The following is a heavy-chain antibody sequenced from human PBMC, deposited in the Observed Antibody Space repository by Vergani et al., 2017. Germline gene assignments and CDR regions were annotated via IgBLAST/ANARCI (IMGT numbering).Heavy chain of an antibody. CDR2: IDPSDSYT. CDR1: GYSFTSYW. V-gene: IGHV5-10-1*04. J-gene: IGHJ5*02. D-gene: IGHD2-15*01. Sequence: EVQLVQSGAEVKKPGESLRISCKGSGYSFTSYWISWVRQMPGKGLEWMGRIDPSDSYTNYSPSFQGQVTISADKSISTAYLQWSSLKASDTAMYYCARRAVGYCSGGSCPNWFDPWGQGTLVTVSS. CDR3: ARRAVGYCSGGSCPNWFDP.